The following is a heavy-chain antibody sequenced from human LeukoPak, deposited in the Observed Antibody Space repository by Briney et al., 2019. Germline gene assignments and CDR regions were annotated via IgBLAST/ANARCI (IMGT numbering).Heavy chain of an antibody. CDR1: GFTFRSYA. CDR3: ANSHYYYYYMDV. J-gene: IGHJ6*03. V-gene: IGHV3-23*01. Sequence: GGSLRLSCATSGFTFRSYAMIWVRQAPERGLQWVSGISGGGTYYADFAKGRFTISRDNSKNTLYLQMNSLRAEDTAVYYCANSHYYYYYMDVWGKRTTVTVSS. CDR2: ISGGGT.